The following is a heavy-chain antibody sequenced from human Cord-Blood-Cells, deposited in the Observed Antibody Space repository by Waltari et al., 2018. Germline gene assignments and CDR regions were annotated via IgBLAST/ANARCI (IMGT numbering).Heavy chain of an antibody. Sequence: QVQLVQSGAEVKKPGSSVKVSCKASGGTFSSYAISWVRQAPGQGLEWMGGISPIFGTANYAQKFQGRVTITADESTSTAYMELSSLRSEDTAVYYCAKNVWSGYYDAFDIWGQGTMVTVSS. V-gene: IGHV1-69*01. CDR2: ISPIFGTA. CDR3: AKNVWSGYYDAFDI. CDR1: GGTFSSYA. J-gene: IGHJ3*02. D-gene: IGHD3-3*01.